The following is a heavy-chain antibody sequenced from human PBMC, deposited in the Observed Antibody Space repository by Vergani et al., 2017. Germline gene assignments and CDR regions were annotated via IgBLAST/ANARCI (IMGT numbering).Heavy chain of an antibody. CDR3: ARVNTETNGHLYYYYYMDV. CDR2: IDHTGRP. V-gene: IGHV4-34*01. J-gene: IGHJ6*03. D-gene: IGHD4-11*01. CDR1: GRSFTSYH. Sequence: QVQLQQWGAGLLKPSETLSLTCVVNGRSFTSYHWTWIRQSQGEGLEWVGDIDHTGRPDYNPSLKSRLTMSVDKSRNQFSLTINSVNATDTAIYFCARVNTETNGHLYYYYYMDVWGQGTAVTVS.